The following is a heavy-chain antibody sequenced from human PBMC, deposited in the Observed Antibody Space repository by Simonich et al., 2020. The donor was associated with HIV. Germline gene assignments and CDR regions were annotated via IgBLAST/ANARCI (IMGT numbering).Heavy chain of an antibody. V-gene: IGHV1-69-2*01. Sequence: VRGGAEVKKPGATVKISCKVSGYTFSDHYMDWVQQAPGKGLEWMGLVDPEDGETIYAEKFQGRITITEDSSTDTAHMELSSLTSEDTAVYFCAAVKYYYDSSGFSYDGVDVWGQGTMVTVSS. D-gene: IGHD3-22*01. CDR2: VDPEDGET. J-gene: IGHJ3*01. CDR1: GYTFSDHY. CDR3: AAVKYYYDSSGFSYDGVDV.